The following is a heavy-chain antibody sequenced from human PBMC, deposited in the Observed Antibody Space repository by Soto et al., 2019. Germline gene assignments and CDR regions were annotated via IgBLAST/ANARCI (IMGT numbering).Heavy chain of an antibody. CDR2: IIPIFGTS. CDR1: GGSLSNYL. V-gene: IGHV1-69*01. CDR3: ARGGVDTVTFDY. Sequence: QVQLVQSGTEVKKPGSSVQVSCKASGGSLSNYLITWVRQAPGQGLEWMGEIIPIFGTSNSAQRFQGRVTITAVESTSTVYMELSNLRSEDTAVYYCARGGVDTVTFDYWGQGTLVTVSS. D-gene: IGHD5-18*01. J-gene: IGHJ4*02.